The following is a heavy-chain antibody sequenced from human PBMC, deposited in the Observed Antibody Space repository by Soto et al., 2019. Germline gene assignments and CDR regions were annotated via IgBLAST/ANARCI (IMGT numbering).Heavy chain of an antibody. CDR3: AKDLLELRYFDY. Sequence: PGGSLKLSCQGSGYSFTNHWITWVRQMPGKGLEWMGRINPSDSHTNYSPSFQGHVTMSVDKSISTAYLQWSSLKASDSAMYYCAKDLLELRYFDYWGQGTLVTVSS. J-gene: IGHJ4*02. CDR1: GYSFTNHW. V-gene: IGHV5-10-1*01. CDR2: INPSDSHT. D-gene: IGHD1-7*01.